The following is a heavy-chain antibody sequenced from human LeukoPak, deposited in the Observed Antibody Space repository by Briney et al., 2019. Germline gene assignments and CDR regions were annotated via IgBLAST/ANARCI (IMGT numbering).Heavy chain of an antibody. V-gene: IGHV4-59*01. CDR1: GGSISPYH. CDR2: IYYTGST. D-gene: IGHD3-10*01. J-gene: IGHJ6*02. Sequence: SETLSLTCSVSGGSISPYHWSWIRQSPGKGLQWIGCIYYTGSTNYNPSLKSRVTISVDTSKNQFSLKLASVTAADTAEYYCARDLINIYDSGHYHYGMDVWGQGTAVTVSS. CDR3: ARDLINIYDSGHYHYGMDV.